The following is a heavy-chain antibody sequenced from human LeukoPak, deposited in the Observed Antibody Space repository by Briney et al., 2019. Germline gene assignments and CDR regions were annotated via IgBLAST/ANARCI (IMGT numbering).Heavy chain of an antibody. J-gene: IGHJ4*02. CDR1: GYTFTGYY. CDR3: ARNPGQPERELDC. Sequence: ASVKVSCKASGYTFTGYYIHWVRQAPGQGLEWMGWIYSNSGGTKYAQKFQGRVTMTRDTSISTAYMELSSLASDDTAVYYCARNPGQPERELDCWGQGTLVTISS. CDR2: IYSNSGGT. D-gene: IGHD1-1*01. V-gene: IGHV1-2*02.